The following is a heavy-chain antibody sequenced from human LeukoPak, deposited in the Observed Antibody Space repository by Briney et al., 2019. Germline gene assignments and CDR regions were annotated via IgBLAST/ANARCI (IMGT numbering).Heavy chain of an antibody. V-gene: IGHV3-48*03. J-gene: IGHJ6*04. CDR2: ISSSGSTI. CDR3: AELGITMIGGV. D-gene: IGHD3-10*02. Sequence: GGSLRLSCAASGFTFSNEMNWVRQAPGKGLEWVSYISSSGSTIYYADSVKGRFTISRDNAKNSLYPQMNSLRAEDTAVYYCAELGITMIGGVWGKGTTVTISS. CDR1: GFTFSNE.